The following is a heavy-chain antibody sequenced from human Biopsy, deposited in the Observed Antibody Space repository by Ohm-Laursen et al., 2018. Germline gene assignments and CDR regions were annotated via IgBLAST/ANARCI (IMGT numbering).Heavy chain of an antibody. Sequence: SVKVSCKGSGYAVNDYFLHWLRQAPGQGPEWMGWISPNSGGTNYAQKFQGRVTMTTDTSTSSVYLELRRLISDDTAVYYCARDIMNRIAGLVARSDVFDVWGQGTLVTVSS. CDR3: ARDIMNRIAGLVARSDVFDV. CDR2: ISPNSGGT. J-gene: IGHJ3*01. V-gene: IGHV1-2*02. D-gene: IGHD3-16*01. CDR1: GYAVNDYF.